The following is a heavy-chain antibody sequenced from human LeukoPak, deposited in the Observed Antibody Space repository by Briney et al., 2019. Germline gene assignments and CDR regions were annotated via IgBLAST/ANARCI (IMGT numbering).Heavy chain of an antibody. Sequence: SETLSLTCTVSGGSISSYYWSWIRQPPGKGLGWIGYIYYSGSTNYNPSLKSRVTISVDTSKNQFSLKLSSVTAADTAVYYCAGHHPRNTVDFWGQGTLVTVSS. D-gene: IGHD2-8*02. CDR1: GGSISSYY. CDR2: IYYSGST. J-gene: IGHJ4*02. V-gene: IGHV4-59*08. CDR3: AGHHPRNTVDF.